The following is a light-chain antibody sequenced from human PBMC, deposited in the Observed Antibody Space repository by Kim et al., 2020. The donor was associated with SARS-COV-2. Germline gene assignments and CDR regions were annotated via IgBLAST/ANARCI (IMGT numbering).Light chain of an antibody. CDR3: CSYAGSYTWV. J-gene: IGLJ3*02. CDR2: DVT. V-gene: IGLV2-11*01. Sequence: GQSVTISGTGTNSDVGGYNSVSWYQQHPGKAPKLMIYDVTKRPSGVPDRFSGSKSGNTASLTISGLQAEDEADYYCCSYAGSYTWVFGGGTQLTVL. CDR1: NSDVGGYNS.